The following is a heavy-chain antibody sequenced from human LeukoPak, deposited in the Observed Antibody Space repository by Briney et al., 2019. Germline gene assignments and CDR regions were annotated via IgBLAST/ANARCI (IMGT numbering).Heavy chain of an antibody. D-gene: IGHD3-10*01. CDR3: ARDGGS. V-gene: IGHV3-48*02. CDR2: IRSSGDTI. CDR1: GFTFNTFT. J-gene: IGHJ5*02. Sequence: GGSLRLSCAASGFTFNTFTMNWVRQAQGKGLEWVSYIRSSGDTINYADSVKGRFTISRDNAKNLLFLQMNRLRDEDTAVYYCARDGGSWGQGTLVTVSS.